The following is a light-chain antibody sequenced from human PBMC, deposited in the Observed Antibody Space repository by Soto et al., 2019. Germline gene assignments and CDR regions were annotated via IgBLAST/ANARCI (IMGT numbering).Light chain of an antibody. Sequence: DIQMTQSPSSLSASVGDRVTITCRASQGMYSWLAWYQQKSGRAPKLLIYGASIMPTGIPSRFSGSGSGTDFPLTITSLQAEDFGTYYCQQLNSFPITSGQGTRLEIK. J-gene: IGKJ5*01. V-gene: IGKV1D-12*01. CDR2: GAS. CDR1: QGMYSW. CDR3: QQLNSFPIT.